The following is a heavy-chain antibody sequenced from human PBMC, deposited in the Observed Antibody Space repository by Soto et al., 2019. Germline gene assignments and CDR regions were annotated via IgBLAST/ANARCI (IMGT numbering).Heavy chain of an antibody. J-gene: IGHJ6*02. CDR3: AKGRDGYTKYYYYYYGMDV. CDR2: ISGSGGST. V-gene: IGHV3-23*01. D-gene: IGHD5-12*01. Sequence: EVQLLESGGGLVQPGGSLRLSCAASGFTFSSYAMSWVRQAPGKGLEWVSAISGSGGSTYYADSVKGRFTISRDNSKNTLYLQMNSLRAEDTAVYYCAKGRDGYTKYYYYYYGMDVWGQGTTVTVSS. CDR1: GFTFSSYA.